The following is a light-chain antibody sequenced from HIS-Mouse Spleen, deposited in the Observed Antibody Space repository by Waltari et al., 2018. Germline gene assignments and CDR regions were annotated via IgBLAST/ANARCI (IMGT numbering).Light chain of an antibody. Sequence: QSALTQPRSVSGSPGQPVTISCTGTSSSVGGYNYVTWYQQHPAKAPKLMIYDVSKRPSGVPDRFSGSKSGNTASLTISGLQAEDEADYYCCSYAGSWVFGGGTKLTVL. CDR2: DVS. V-gene: IGLV2-11*01. CDR3: CSYAGSWV. CDR1: SSSVGGYNY. J-gene: IGLJ3*02.